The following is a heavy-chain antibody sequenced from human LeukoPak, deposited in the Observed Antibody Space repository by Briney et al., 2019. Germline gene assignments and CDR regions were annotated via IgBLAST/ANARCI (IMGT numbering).Heavy chain of an antibody. Sequence: GGSLRLSCVASGFTFSKYTMSWVRQAPGKGLEWVSGIYGGGSGSTFYAESVKGRFTISRDNSKNTLYLQMNSLRDEDTAIYYCAKDFTPDGIWDIDYWGRGTLFTVSS. V-gene: IGHV3-23*01. CDR2: IYGGGSGST. CDR3: AKDFTPDGIWDIDY. J-gene: IGHJ4*02. D-gene: IGHD1-14*01. CDR1: GFTFSKYT.